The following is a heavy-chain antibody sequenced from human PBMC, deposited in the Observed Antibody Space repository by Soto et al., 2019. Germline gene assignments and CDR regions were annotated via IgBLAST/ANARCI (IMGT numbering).Heavy chain of an antibody. CDR2: ITDSGTGT. CDR3: AKGLINGRWYAED. J-gene: IGHJ4*02. V-gene: IGHV3-23*01. D-gene: IGHD6-13*01. Sequence: VHLLESGVGLVHPGESLRLSCGASGFTFSSCVMTWVRQAPGKGLEWVSCITDSGTGTYYADSVKGRFTISRDNSKNTMYLQMNNLRAEDTGVYYCAKGLINGRWYAEDWGQGTLVTVSS. CDR1: GFTFSSCV.